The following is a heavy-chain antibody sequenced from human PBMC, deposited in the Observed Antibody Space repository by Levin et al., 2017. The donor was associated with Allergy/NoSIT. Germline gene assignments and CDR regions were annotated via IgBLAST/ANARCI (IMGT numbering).Heavy chain of an antibody. CDR3: ARTPADNLYYFDY. D-gene: IGHD1-1*01. V-gene: IGHV4-59*01. J-gene: IGHJ4*02. CDR1: GYSISDYY. CDR2: IHYSGAA. Sequence: SQTLSLTCSISGYSISDYYWSWLRQPPGKGLEWIGYIHYSGAATFNPSVKSHFSMSVDISRNQFSLSLTSATAADTATYFCARTPADNLYYFDYWGQGILLTVSP.